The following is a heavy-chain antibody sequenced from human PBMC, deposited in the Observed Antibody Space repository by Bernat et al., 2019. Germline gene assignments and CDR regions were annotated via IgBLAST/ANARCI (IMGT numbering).Heavy chain of an antibody. CDR2: IWGSGTTT. Sequence: EVQLLESGGGLVQPGGSLRLSCAASGFTFSSYAMRWVRQAPGKGLEWVSGIWGSGTTTYYADSVKGRFTISRDNSRNILYLQMNSLRAEDTALYYCAKKLDVSWYGLLDYWGQGTMVTVSS. D-gene: IGHD6-13*01. V-gene: IGHV3-23*01. CDR3: AKKLDVSWYGLLDY. CDR1: GFTFSSYA. J-gene: IGHJ4*02.